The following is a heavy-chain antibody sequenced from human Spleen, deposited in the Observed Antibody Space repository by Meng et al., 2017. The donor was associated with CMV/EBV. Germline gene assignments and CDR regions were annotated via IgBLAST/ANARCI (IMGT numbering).Heavy chain of an antibody. V-gene: IGHV3-23*01. CDR2: ISSSGGNT. Sequence: GGSLRLSCAASGFTFSSYAMSWVRQAPGKGLEWVSSISSSGGNTYYADSVKGRFTISRDNSKNTLFLQMNSLRADDTAVYYCAKDLPGAAWFGDWGQGTRVTVSS. D-gene: IGHD3-10*01. CDR1: GFTFSSYA. J-gene: IGHJ4*02. CDR3: AKDLPGAAWFGD.